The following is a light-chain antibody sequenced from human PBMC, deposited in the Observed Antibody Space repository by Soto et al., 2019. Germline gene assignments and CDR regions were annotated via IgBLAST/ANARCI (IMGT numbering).Light chain of an antibody. CDR3: QQYNTWPPYT. Sequence: DIVMTQSPGTLSVSPGERATLSYRASQSVSSNLAWYQQKPGQAPRLLIYDASTRATGIPARFSGSGSGTDFTLSISSLQSEDFAVYFCQQYNTWPPYTFGQGTKLEI. V-gene: IGKV3-15*01. J-gene: IGKJ2*01. CDR1: QSVSSN. CDR2: DAS.